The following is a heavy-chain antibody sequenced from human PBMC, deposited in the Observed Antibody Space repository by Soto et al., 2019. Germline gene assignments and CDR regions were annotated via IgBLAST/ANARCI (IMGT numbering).Heavy chain of an antibody. CDR3: ASDLGQQLFDY. D-gene: IGHD6-13*01. Sequence: QVQLVQSGAEVKKPGASVKVSCKASGYTFTSYGISWVRQAPGQGLEWMGWISAYNGNKKYAQKLQGRFTMTTDTSTSTDYMELRSLRSDDTDVYYGASDLGQQLFDYWGQGTLVTVSS. CDR2: ISAYNGNK. V-gene: IGHV1-18*01. J-gene: IGHJ4*02. CDR1: GYTFTSYG.